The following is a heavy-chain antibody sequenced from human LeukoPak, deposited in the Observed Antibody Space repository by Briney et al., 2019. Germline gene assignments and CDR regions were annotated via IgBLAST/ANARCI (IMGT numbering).Heavy chain of an antibody. CDR2: ISYDGSNK. D-gene: IGHD5-12*01. CDR3: ARDIVATTGRGY. CDR1: GFTFSSYA. V-gene: IGHV3-30-3*01. Sequence: GGSLRLSCAASGFTFSSYAMSWVRQAPGKGLEWVAVISYDGSNKYYADSVKGRFTISRDNSKNTLYLQMNSLRAEDTAVYYCARDIVATTGRGYWGQGTLVTVSS. J-gene: IGHJ4*02.